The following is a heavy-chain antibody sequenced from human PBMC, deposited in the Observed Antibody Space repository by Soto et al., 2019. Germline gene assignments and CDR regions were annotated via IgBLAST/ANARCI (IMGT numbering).Heavy chain of an antibody. D-gene: IGHD3-22*01. J-gene: IGHJ4*02. CDR2: INHSGST. Sequence: QVQLQQWGAGLLKPSETLSLTCAVYGGSFSGYYWSWIRQPPGKGLEWIGEINHSGSTNYNPSLKSRVTISVDTSKNQFSLKLSSVTAADTAVYYCALLPTEGVGYYDSSGYGVARHSEDYWGQGTLVTVSS. CDR3: ALLPTEGVGYYDSSGYGVARHSEDY. CDR1: GGSFSGYY. V-gene: IGHV4-34*01.